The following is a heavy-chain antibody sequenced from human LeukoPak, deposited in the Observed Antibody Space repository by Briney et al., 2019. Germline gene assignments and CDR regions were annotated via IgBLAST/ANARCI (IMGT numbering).Heavy chain of an antibody. CDR1: GGSISSSSYY. CDR2: IYYSGST. J-gene: IGHJ4*02. Sequence: SETLSLTCTVSGGSISSSSYYWGWIRQPPGKGLEWIGSIYYSGSTYYNPSLKSRVTISVDTSKNQFSLKLSSVTAADTAAYYCAREQIVVRNWGQGTLVTVSS. D-gene: IGHD3-22*01. V-gene: IGHV4-39*07. CDR3: AREQIVVRN.